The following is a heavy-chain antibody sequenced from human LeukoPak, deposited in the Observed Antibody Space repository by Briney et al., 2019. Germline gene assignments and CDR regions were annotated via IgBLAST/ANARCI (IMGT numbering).Heavy chain of an antibody. D-gene: IGHD1-7*01. J-gene: IGHJ4*02. Sequence: GGSLRLSCAASGFTFSSYGMHWVRQAPGKGLEWVAVISYDGSNKYYADSVKGRFTISRDNSKNTLYLQMNSLRAEDTAVYYCAKFGMTGTREADYWGQGTLVTVSS. CDR2: ISYDGSNK. V-gene: IGHV3-30*18. CDR1: GFTFSSYG. CDR3: AKFGMTGTREADY.